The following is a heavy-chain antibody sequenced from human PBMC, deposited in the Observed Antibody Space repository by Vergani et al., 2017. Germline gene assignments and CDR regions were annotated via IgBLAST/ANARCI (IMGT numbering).Heavy chain of an antibody. D-gene: IGHD3-10*01. CDR3: VRDQVTMLRGSDALDI. J-gene: IGHJ3*02. V-gene: IGHV3-49*03. CDR2: IRSKAYGQAT. CDR1: GFTFGYYA. Sequence: EVQLVESGGDLVQPGRSLRLSCTASGFTFGYYAMDWFRQAPGQGLAWVGGIRSKAYGQATIYAAAVKGRFTISRDDSKSIADLQMNNLQTEDTAMYYCVRDQVTMLRGSDALDIWGQGTMVTVSS.